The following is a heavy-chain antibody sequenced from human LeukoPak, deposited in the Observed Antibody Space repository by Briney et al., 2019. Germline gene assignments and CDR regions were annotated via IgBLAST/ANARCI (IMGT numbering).Heavy chain of an antibody. V-gene: IGHV3-33*06. J-gene: IGHJ4*02. CDR1: GFTFSSYG. CDR3: AKDRYDYVWGSYRVNYYFDY. Sequence: GGSLRLSCAASGFTFSSYGMHWVRQAPGKGLEWVAVIWYDGSNKYYADSVKGRFTISRDNSKNTLYLQMNSLSAEDTAVYYCAKDRYDYVWGSYRVNYYFDYWGQGTLVTVSS. D-gene: IGHD3-16*02. CDR2: IWYDGSNK.